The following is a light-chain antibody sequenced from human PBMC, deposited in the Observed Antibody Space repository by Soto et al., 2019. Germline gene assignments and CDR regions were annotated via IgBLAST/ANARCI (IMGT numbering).Light chain of an antibody. CDR2: VAS. CDR1: QSIGTY. CDR3: QQSYSALPLT. Sequence: DLQMTQSPSSLSASVGDRVTITCRASQSIGTYLNWYQQKPGKAPKLLFFVASSLQIGVPSRFRGSGSGTDFTLTISGLQPEDFATYYCQQSYSALPLTFGGGTKVEMK. J-gene: IGKJ4*01. V-gene: IGKV1-39*01.